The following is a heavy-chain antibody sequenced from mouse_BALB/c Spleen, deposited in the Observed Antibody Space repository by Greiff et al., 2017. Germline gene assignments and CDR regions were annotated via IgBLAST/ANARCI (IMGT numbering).Heavy chain of an antibody. V-gene: IGHV5-6-5*01. Sequence: EVQGVESGGGLVKPGGSLKLSCAASGFTFSSYAMSWVRQTPEKRLEWVASISSGGSTYYPDSVKGRFTISRDNARNILYLQMSSLRSEDTAMYYCAKGGSYYDYDRGYFDYWGQGTTLTVSS. CDR3: AKGGSYYDYDRGYFDY. D-gene: IGHD2-4*01. J-gene: IGHJ2*01. CDR2: ISSGGST. CDR1: GFTFSSYA.